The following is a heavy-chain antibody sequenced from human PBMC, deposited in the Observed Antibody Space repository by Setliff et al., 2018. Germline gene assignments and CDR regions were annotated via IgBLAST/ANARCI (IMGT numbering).Heavy chain of an antibody. Sequence: ASVKVSCKASGGSFSSYAVNWVRQAPGQGLEWMGWINPNNGDTKSAQKFQGRVTMTRYTSINTAYMELSSLTSDDTAFYYCVRSGKFGMRSWFDQWGLGTLVTVSS. J-gene: IGHJ5*02. CDR2: INPNNGDT. CDR1: GGSFSSYA. D-gene: IGHD1-26*01. V-gene: IGHV1-2*02. CDR3: VRSGKFGMRSWFDQ.